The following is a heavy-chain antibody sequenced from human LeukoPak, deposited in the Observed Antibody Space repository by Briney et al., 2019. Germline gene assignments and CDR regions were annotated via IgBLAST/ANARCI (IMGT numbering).Heavy chain of an antibody. Sequence: ASVKVSCRSSGYTFNKYGISWVRQAPGQGLEWMGWISCYNGDTRYAQKLQGRVTMTTDTSTSTVHMELRSLRSDDTAVDYCARDPSNTSGYNVYFDYWGQGALVTVSS. V-gene: IGHV1-18*01. CDR2: ISCYNGDT. CDR1: GYTFNKYG. J-gene: IGHJ4*02. CDR3: ARDPSNTSGYNVYFDY. D-gene: IGHD2-2*02.